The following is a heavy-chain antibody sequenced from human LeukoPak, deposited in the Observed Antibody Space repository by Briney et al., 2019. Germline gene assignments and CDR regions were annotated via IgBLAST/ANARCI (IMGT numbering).Heavy chain of an antibody. CDR2: ITSSSNI. V-gene: IGHV3-21*01. Sequence: PGGSLRLSCAASGFTFNTYTLTSVRHAPGKGLEWVSSITSSSNIYYADSVKGRFTVARDNAKNSLFLQMDSLRAEDTAVYYCARDRGGFNTDSFDIWGQGTMVTVSS. CDR3: ARDRGGFNTDSFDI. J-gene: IGHJ3*02. D-gene: IGHD5-12*01. CDR1: GFTFNTYT.